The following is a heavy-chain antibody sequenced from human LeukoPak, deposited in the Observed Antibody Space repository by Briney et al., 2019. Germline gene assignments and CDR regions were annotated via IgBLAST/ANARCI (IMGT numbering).Heavy chain of an antibody. Sequence: ASVKVSCKASGHTFTSYGSSWVRQAPGQGLEWMGWISAYNGNTNYAQKLQGRVTMTTDTSTSTAYMELRSLRSDDTAVYYCARNRAYSGSYFDAFDIWGQGTMVTVSS. J-gene: IGHJ3*02. CDR1: GHTFTSYG. CDR3: ARNRAYSGSYFDAFDI. V-gene: IGHV1-18*01. D-gene: IGHD1-26*01. CDR2: ISAYNGNT.